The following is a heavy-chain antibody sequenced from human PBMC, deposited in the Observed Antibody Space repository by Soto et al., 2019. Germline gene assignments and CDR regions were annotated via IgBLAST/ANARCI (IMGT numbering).Heavy chain of an antibody. V-gene: IGHV3-21*01. Sequence: PGGSLRLSCAASGFTFSSYSMNWVRQAPGKGLEWVSSISSSSSYIYYADSVKGRFTISRDNAKNSLYLQMNSLRAEDTAVYYCARDRSVLRFLEWLSVGMDVWGQGTTVTVSS. CDR3: ARDRSVLRFLEWLSVGMDV. CDR2: ISSSSSYI. CDR1: GFTFSSYS. D-gene: IGHD3-3*01. J-gene: IGHJ6*02.